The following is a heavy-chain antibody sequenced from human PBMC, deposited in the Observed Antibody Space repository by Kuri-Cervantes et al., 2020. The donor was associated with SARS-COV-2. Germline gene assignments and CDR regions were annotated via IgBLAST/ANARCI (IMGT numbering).Heavy chain of an antibody. CDR1: GFTFSSYA. Sequence: GGSLRLSCAASGFTFSSYAMHWVRQAPGKGLEWVAVISYDGSNKYYADSVKGRFTISRDNSKNTLYLQMNSLRTEDTAVYYCASDPDDSSGYAFDYWGQGTLVTVSS. CDR2: ISYDGSNK. V-gene: IGHV3-30*04. D-gene: IGHD3-22*01. CDR3: ASDPDDSSGYAFDY. J-gene: IGHJ4*02.